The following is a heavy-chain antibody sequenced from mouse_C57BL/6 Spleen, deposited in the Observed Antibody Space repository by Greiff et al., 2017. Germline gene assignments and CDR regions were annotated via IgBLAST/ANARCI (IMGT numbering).Heavy chain of an antibody. V-gene: IGHV3-6*01. CDR3: ARDPLDDGYSWYFDV. CDR2: ISYDGSN. Sequence: DVQLQESGPGLVKPSQSLSLTCSVTGYSITSGYYWNWIRQFPGNKLEWMGYISYDGSNNYNPSLKNRISINRDTSKNQFFLKLNSVTTEDTATYYCARDPLDDGYSWYFDVWGTGTTVTVAS. CDR1: GYSITSGYY. D-gene: IGHD2-3*01. J-gene: IGHJ1*03.